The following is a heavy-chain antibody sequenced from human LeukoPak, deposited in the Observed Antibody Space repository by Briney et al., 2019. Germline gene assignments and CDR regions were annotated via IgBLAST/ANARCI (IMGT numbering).Heavy chain of an antibody. Sequence: SVKVSCKASGGTFSSYAISWVRQAPGQGLEWMGGIIPIFGTANYAQKFQGRVTITADESTSTAYMEPSSLRSEDTAVYYCARGPDFSGYCYGYFDYWGQGTLVTVSS. J-gene: IGHJ4*02. CDR2: IIPIFGTA. CDR3: ARGPDFSGYCYGYFDY. D-gene: IGHD5-18*01. CDR1: GGTFSSYA. V-gene: IGHV1-69*13.